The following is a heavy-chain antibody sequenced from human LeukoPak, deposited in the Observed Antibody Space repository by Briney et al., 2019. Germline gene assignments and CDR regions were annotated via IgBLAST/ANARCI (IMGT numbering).Heavy chain of an antibody. Sequence: GGSLRLSCAASGFTFSSYAMPWVRQAPGKGLEWVAVISHDGSNKYYADSVKGRFTISRDNSKNTLYLQMNSLRVEDTAVYYCARGRDDSSGYGNHFDYWGQGTLVTVSS. D-gene: IGHD3-22*01. CDR3: ARGRDDSSGYGNHFDY. J-gene: IGHJ4*02. CDR2: ISHDGSNK. CDR1: GFTFSSYA. V-gene: IGHV3-30-3*01.